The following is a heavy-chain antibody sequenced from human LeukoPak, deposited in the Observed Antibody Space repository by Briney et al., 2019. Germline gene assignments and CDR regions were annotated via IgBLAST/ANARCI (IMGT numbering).Heavy chain of an antibody. J-gene: IGHJ4*02. V-gene: IGHV4-28*01. Sequence: SDTLSLTCAVSGYSISSNNWWAWIRQPPGKGLEWIGYIYYNGNTYYNPYNPSLTSRVTMSVDTSKNQFSLKLSSVTAADTAVYYCARKHYISSSYYFDYWGQGTLVTVSS. CDR2: IYYNGNT. CDR3: ARKHYISSSYYFDY. CDR1: GYSISSNNW. D-gene: IGHD6-6*01.